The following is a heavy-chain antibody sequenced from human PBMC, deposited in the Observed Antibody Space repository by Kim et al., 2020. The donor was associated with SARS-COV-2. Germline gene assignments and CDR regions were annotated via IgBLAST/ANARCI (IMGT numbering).Heavy chain of an antibody. Sequence: ASVKVSCKVSGYTLTELSMHWVRQAPGKGLEWMGGFDPGDGETIYAQKFQGRVTMTEDTSTDTAYMELSSLRSEDTAVYYCATAPANYYDSSGYSYYYYYGMDVWRQGTTVTVSS. V-gene: IGHV1-24*01. CDR2: FDPGDGET. CDR3: ATAPANYYDSSGYSYYYYYGMDV. CDR1: GYTLTELS. D-gene: IGHD3-22*01. J-gene: IGHJ6*02.